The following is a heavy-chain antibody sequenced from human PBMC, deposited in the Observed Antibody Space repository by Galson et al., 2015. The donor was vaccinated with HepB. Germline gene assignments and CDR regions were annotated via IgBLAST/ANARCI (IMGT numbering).Heavy chain of an antibody. CDR3: ARDGVIPAARSGTWSGGFDS. V-gene: IGHV3-33*01. D-gene: IGHD2-2*01. CDR1: GFPFSTYG. CDR2: IWYDGSDK. J-gene: IGHJ4*02. Sequence: SLRLSCAASGFPFSTYGMNWVRQAPGKGLEWVALIWYDGSDKYYADSVKGRFTISRDNSKNTLYLQMNSLRAEDTAVYYCARDGVIPAARSGTWSGGFDSWGQGTLVTVSS.